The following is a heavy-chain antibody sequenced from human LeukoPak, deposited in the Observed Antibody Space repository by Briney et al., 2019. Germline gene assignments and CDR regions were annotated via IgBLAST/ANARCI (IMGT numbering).Heavy chain of an antibody. CDR2: ISGSGGST. V-gene: IGHV3-23*01. Sequence: GGSLRLSCAASGFTFSNYAMNWVRQAPGRGLEWVSAISGSGGSTYYADSVKGRFAISRDNSKNTLYLQMNSLSAEDTAIYYCAKGGYNNFFDYWGQGTLVTVSS. J-gene: IGHJ4*02. CDR3: AKGGYNNFFDY. D-gene: IGHD5-24*01. CDR1: GFTFSNYA.